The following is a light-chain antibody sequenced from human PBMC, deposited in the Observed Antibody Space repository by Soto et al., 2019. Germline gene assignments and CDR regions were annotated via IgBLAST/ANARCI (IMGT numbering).Light chain of an antibody. CDR3: AAWDDSLSAWV. Sequence: QLVLTQPPSASGTPGQRVTISCSGSSSNIGSNYVYWYQQLPGTAPKLLIYRNNQQPSGVPDRFSGSKSGTSASMAISGLRSEDEADYYCAAWDDSLSAWVFGGGTQLTV. CDR2: RNN. V-gene: IGLV1-47*01. CDR1: SSNIGSNY. J-gene: IGLJ3*02.